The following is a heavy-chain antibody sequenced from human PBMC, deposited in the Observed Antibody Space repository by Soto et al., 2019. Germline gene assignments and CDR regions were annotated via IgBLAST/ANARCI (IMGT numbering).Heavy chain of an antibody. D-gene: IGHD5-18*01. V-gene: IGHV3-23*01. CDR1: GFTFSSYA. CDR3: ARDLLRYSYGQVDY. J-gene: IGHJ4*02. CDR2: ISGSGGST. Sequence: GGSLRLSCAASGFTFSSYAMSWVRQAPGKGLEWVSAISGSGGSTYYADSVKGRFTISRDNSKNTLYLQMNSLRAEDTAVYYCARDLLRYSYGQVDYWGQGTLVTVSS.